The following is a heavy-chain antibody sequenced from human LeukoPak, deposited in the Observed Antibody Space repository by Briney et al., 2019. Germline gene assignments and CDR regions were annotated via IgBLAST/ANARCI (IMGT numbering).Heavy chain of an antibody. CDR3: TRDSIYYYIDY. Sequence: PGGSLRLSCAASGFTFSDHYMDWVRQAPGKGPEWVGRGRNKASSYTTEYAASVKGRFTISRDDSKNSLYLQMNSLKTEDTAVYYCTRDSIYYYIDYWGQGTLVTVSS. CDR2: GRNKASSYTT. CDR1: GFTFSDHY. D-gene: IGHD2-21*01. J-gene: IGHJ4*02. V-gene: IGHV3-72*01.